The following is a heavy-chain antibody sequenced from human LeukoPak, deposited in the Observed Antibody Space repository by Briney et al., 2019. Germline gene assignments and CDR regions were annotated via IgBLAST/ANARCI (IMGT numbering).Heavy chain of an antibody. Sequence: PSETLSLTCTVSGGSICSYYWSWIRQPAGKGLEWIGRIYTSGSTNYNPSLKSRVTISVDTSKNQFSLKLSSVTAADTAVYYCAREGGYYGSGTYFGDWGQGTLVTVSS. V-gene: IGHV4-4*07. CDR1: GGSICSYY. CDR3: AREGGYYGSGTYFGD. CDR2: IYTSGST. D-gene: IGHD3-10*01. J-gene: IGHJ4*02.